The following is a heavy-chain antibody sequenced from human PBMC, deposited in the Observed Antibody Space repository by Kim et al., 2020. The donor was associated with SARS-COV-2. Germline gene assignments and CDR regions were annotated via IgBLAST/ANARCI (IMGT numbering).Heavy chain of an antibody. Sequence: ASVKVSCKASGYTFTSYAMNWVRQAPGQGLEWMGWINTNTGNPTYAQGFTGRFVFSLDTSVSTAYLQISSLKAEDTAVYYCARVPSGYYDSSGQYEWLDGFDPWGQGTLVTVSS. CDR1: GYTFTSYA. D-gene: IGHD3-22*01. CDR3: ARVPSGYYDSSGQYEWLDGFDP. CDR2: INTNTGNP. J-gene: IGHJ5*02. V-gene: IGHV7-4-1*02.